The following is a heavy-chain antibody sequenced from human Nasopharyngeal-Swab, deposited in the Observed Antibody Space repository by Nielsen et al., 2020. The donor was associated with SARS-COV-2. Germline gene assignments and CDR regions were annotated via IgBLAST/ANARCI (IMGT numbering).Heavy chain of an antibody. D-gene: IGHD2-15*01. V-gene: IGHV6-1*01. CDR2: TYYRSKWYN. CDR3: ARDRSIEADAFDI. Sequence: SQTLSLTCAISGDSVSSHSAAWNWIRQPPSRGLEWLGRTYYRSKWYNDYAVSVKSRITINPDTSKNQFSLQLNSVTPEDTAVYYCARDRSIEADAFDIRGQGTMVTVSS. J-gene: IGHJ3*02. CDR1: GDSVSSHSAA.